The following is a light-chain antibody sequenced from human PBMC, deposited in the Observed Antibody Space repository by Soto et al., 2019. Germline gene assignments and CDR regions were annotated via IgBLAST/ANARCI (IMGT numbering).Light chain of an antibody. CDR1: QGISSY. Sequence: AIRMFQSRSSFSADTGDGVTITCRASQGISSYLAWYQQKPGKAPKLLIYAASTLQSGVPSRFSGSGSGTDFTLNISFLQSEDFATDFWQPYYTYPPWTFGQGTQVDI. CDR2: AAS. CDR3: QPYYTYPPWT. J-gene: IGKJ1*01. V-gene: IGKV1-8*01.